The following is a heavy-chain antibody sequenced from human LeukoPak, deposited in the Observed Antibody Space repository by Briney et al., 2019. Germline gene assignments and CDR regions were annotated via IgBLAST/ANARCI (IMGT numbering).Heavy chain of an antibody. J-gene: IGHJ6*02. CDR2: INPNSGGT. CDR3: ARAVAGTFYYYGMDV. Sequence: ASVKVSCKASGYTFTGYYMHWVRQAPGQGLEWMGWINPNSGGTNYAQKFQGRVTMTRDTSISTAYMELSRLRSDDPAVYDCARAVAGTFYYYGMDVWGQGTTVTVSS. D-gene: IGHD6-19*01. V-gene: IGHV1-2*02. CDR1: GYTFTGYY.